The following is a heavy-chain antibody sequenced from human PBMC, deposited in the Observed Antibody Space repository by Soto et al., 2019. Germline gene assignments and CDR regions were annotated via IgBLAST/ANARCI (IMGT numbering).Heavy chain of an antibody. CDR2: INAKNGAT. CDR3: ARAREDSSGWFDH. CDR1: GYIFSGNY. Sequence: QVQLVQSGAEVRKPGASVKVSCKASGYIFSGNYLHWVRRAPGQGLEWMAWINAKNGATSYAQKFRGRATVTRDTSISTTYLELSGLTSDDTAVYYCARAREDSSGWFDHWGQGTQVTVSP. V-gene: IGHV1-2*02. J-gene: IGHJ5*02. D-gene: IGHD6-19*01.